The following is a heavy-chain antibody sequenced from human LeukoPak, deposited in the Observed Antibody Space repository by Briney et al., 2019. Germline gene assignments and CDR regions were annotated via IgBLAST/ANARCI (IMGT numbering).Heavy chain of an antibody. Sequence: SETLSLTCILSGGSISSYYRGWIRQPPGKGLEWIGSIYFTGSTYYNPSLKSRVTISLDTSNNQFSLKLTSVTAADTAVYYCARGVFTVMKWFDPWGQGTLVTVSS. J-gene: IGHJ5*02. CDR3: ARGVFTVMKWFDP. D-gene: IGHD4-17*01. CDR2: IYFTGST. CDR1: GGSISSYY. V-gene: IGHV4-39*07.